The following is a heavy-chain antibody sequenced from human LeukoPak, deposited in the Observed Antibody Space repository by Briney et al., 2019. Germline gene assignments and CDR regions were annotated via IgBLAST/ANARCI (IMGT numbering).Heavy chain of an antibody. CDR3: AREKTLLWFGESRFDP. D-gene: IGHD3-10*01. J-gene: IGHJ5*02. Sequence: SETLSLTCTVSGGSISNYYWSWIRQPAGKGLEWIGRIYATGSTNYNPSLKSRVTMSVDTSNNQFSLRLSSVTAADTAVYYCAREKTLLWFGESRFDPWGQGTLVTVSS. CDR1: GGSISNYY. CDR2: IYATGST. V-gene: IGHV4-4*07.